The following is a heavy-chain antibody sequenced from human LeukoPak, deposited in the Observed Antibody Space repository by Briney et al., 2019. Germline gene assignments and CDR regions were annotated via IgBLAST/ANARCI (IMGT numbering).Heavy chain of an antibody. CDR2: ISTYNGNT. CDR1: GYTFTSYG. V-gene: IGHV1-18*01. CDR3: ARDVILELRVGDYFYMDF. D-gene: IGHD1-7*01. J-gene: IGHJ6*03. Sequence: ASVKVSCKASGYTFTSYGINWVRQAPGQGLEWMGWISTYNGNTNYAQKLQGRVTMTTDTSTSTAYMELRSLRSDDTAVYYCARDVILELRVGDYFYMDFWGKGTTVTVSS.